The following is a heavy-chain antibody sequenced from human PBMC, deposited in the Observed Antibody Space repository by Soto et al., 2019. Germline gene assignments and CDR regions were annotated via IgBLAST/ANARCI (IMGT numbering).Heavy chain of an antibody. Sequence: ASVKVSCKASGYTFTSYDINWVRQATGQGLEWMGWMNPNSGNTGYAQKFQGRVTMTRNTSISTACMELSSLRSEDTAVYYCARHRWDSSDDWFDPWGQGTLVTVSS. CDR2: MNPNSGNT. V-gene: IGHV1-8*01. D-gene: IGHD6-19*01. CDR1: GYTFTSYD. J-gene: IGHJ5*02. CDR3: ARHRWDSSDDWFDP.